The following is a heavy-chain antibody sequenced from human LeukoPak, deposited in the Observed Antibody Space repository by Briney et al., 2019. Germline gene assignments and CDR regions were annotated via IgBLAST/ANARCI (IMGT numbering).Heavy chain of an antibody. CDR2: IWYDGSNK. D-gene: IGHD3-3*01. V-gene: IGHV3-33*01. Sequence: GGSLRLSCAASGFTFSSYGMHWVRQAPGKGLEWVAVIWYDGSNKYYADSVKGRFTISRDNSKNTLYLQMNSLRAEDTAVYYCARDLWSGEIDYWGQGNLVTVSS. J-gene: IGHJ4*02. CDR1: GFTFSSYG. CDR3: ARDLWSGEIDY.